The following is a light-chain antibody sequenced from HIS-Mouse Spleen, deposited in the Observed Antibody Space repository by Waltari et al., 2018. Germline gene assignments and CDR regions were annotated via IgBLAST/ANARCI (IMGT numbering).Light chain of an antibody. Sequence: QLVLTQSPSASASLGASVKLTCTLRSGHSSYAIAWPQQPPEKGPRYLMKLNSDGSHSKGDGIPDRFSGSSSGAERYLTISSLQSEDEADYYCQTWGTGIPVVFGGGTKLTVL. CDR1: SGHSSYA. CDR2: LNSDGSH. V-gene: IGLV4-69*01. J-gene: IGLJ2*01. CDR3: QTWGTGIPVV.